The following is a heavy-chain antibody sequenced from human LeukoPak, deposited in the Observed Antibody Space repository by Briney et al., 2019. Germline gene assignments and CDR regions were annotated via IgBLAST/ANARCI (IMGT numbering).Heavy chain of an antibody. CDR2: ISGSGGST. Sequence: PGGSLRLSCAASGFTFSSYAMSWVRQAPGKGLEWVSDISGSGGSTYYADSVKGRFTISRDNSKNTLYLQMNSLRAEDTAVYYCAKDAPGLWFGESKYMDVWGKGTTVTVSS. J-gene: IGHJ6*03. CDR3: AKDAPGLWFGESKYMDV. V-gene: IGHV3-23*01. D-gene: IGHD3-10*01. CDR1: GFTFSSYA.